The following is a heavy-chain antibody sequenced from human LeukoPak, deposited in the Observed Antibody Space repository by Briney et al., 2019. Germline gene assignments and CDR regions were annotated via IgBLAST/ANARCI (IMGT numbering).Heavy chain of an antibody. Sequence: GGSLRLSCAASGFTFSSYGMHWVRQAPGKGLDWVAFIRYDGRNKYYADSVKGRFTISRGNSKNTLYLQMNSLRAEDTAVYYCAKDPHDILTGDTYFDYWGQGTLVTVSS. V-gene: IGHV3-30*02. CDR3: AKDPHDILTGDTYFDY. J-gene: IGHJ4*02. CDR2: IRYDGRNK. CDR1: GFTFSSYG. D-gene: IGHD3-9*01.